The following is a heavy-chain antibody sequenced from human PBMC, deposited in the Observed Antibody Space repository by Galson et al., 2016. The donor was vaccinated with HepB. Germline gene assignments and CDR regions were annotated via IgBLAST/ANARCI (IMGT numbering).Heavy chain of an antibody. CDR3: ASDPPRYCSVGNCTYYSHMDV. D-gene: IGHD2-15*01. Sequence: SVKVSCKASGYTFTSYVMHWVRQAPGQRLEWMGWIDAGNGNTKYSQKFKGRVTITRDTSATTAYMELSSLKSEDTAVYYCASDPPRYCSVGNCTYYSHMDVWGQGTSVTVYS. CDR1: GYTFTSYV. V-gene: IGHV1-3*01. CDR2: IDAGNGNT. J-gene: IGHJ6*02.